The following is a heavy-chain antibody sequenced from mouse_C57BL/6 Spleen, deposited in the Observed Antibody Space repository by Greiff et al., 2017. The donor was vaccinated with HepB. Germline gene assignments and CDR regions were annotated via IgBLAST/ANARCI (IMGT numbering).Heavy chain of an antibody. D-gene: IGHD1-1*01. CDR1: GYAFSSSW. CDR2: IYPGDGDT. Sequence: VQLVESGPELVKPGASVKISCKASGYAFSSSWMNWVKQRPGKGLEWIGRIYPGDGDTNYNGKFKGKATLTADKSSSTAYMQLSSLTSEDSAVYFCARSGGSSYRGYYFDYWGQGTTLTVSS. V-gene: IGHV1-82*01. J-gene: IGHJ2*01. CDR3: ARSGGSSYRGYYFDY.